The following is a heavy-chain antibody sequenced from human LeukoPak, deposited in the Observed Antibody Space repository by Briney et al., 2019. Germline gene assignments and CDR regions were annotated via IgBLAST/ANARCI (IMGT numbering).Heavy chain of an antibody. V-gene: IGHV3-30*03. CDR3: GGLLTPS. J-gene: IGHJ5*02. Sequence: GGSLRLSCAASGFTFSSYGMHWVRQVPGKGLEWVAVISYDGSNKYYADSVKGRFTISRDNSKNTLYLQMNSLRAEDTAVYYCGGLLTPSWGQGTLVTVSS. D-gene: IGHD2-15*01. CDR2: ISYDGSNK. CDR1: GFTFSSYG.